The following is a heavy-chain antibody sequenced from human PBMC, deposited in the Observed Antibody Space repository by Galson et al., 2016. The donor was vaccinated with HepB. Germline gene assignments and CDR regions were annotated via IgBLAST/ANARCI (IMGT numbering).Heavy chain of an antibody. D-gene: IGHD6-13*01. CDR3: ARDRGIAAVGDDPFEI. CDR1: GGSMRNYH. J-gene: IGHJ3*02. V-gene: IGHV4-59*01. Sequence: CTVSGGSMRNYHWSWIRQPPGKGPECIGYMYYSGSPKYNPSLKSRVTMLVHTSKNQFYLKLTSVTAADTAVYYCARDRGIAAVGDDPFEIWGQGTMVTVSS. CDR2: MYYSGSP.